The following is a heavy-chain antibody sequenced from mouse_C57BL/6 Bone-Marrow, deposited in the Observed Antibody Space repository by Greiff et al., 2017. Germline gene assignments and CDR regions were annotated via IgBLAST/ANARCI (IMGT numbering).Heavy chain of an antibody. CDR2: ISYSGST. D-gene: IGHD1-1*01. V-gene: IGHV3-8*01. CDR1: GYSITSDY. CDR3: ARWDYCGSSYGYLDV. J-gene: IGHJ1*03. Sequence: EVQLQQSGPGLAKPSQTLSLTCSVTGYSITSDYWNWIRKFPGNKLEYMGYISYSGSTYYNPSLKSRISITRDTSKNQYYLQLNSVTTEDTATYYFARWDYCGSSYGYLDVWGTGTTVTVSS.